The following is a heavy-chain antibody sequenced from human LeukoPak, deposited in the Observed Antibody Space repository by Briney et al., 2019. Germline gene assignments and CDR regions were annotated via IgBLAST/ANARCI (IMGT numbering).Heavy chain of an antibody. CDR3: ATVRSHYYGSGSYYNEGWFDP. V-gene: IGHV1-24*01. J-gene: IGHJ5*02. CDR2: FDPEDGET. D-gene: IGHD3-10*01. CDR1: GYTLTELS. Sequence: ASVKVSCKVFGYTLTELSMHWVRQAPGKGLEWMGGFDPEDGETIYAQKFQGRVTMTEDTSTDTAYMELSSLRSEDTAVYYCATVRSHYYGSGSYYNEGWFDPWGQGTLVTVSS.